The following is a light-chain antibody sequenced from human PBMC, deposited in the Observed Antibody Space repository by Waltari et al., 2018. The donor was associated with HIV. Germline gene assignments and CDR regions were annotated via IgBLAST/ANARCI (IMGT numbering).Light chain of an antibody. Sequence: QSALAQPASVSGSPGQSITISCPGTSSAVGSYKYVSWYQHHPGKAPKLMIYEVTRRPSGVSNRFSGSKSGNTASLTISGLQAEDEADYYCSSFTASGTQVFGGGTKLTVL. J-gene: IGLJ3*02. CDR1: SSAVGSYKY. CDR2: EVT. CDR3: SSFTASGTQV. V-gene: IGLV2-14*01.